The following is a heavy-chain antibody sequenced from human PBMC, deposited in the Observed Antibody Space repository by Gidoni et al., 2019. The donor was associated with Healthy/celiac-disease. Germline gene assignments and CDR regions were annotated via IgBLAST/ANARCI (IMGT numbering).Heavy chain of an antibody. D-gene: IGHD6-19*01. V-gene: IGHV4-34*01. CDR2: INHSGST. J-gene: IGHJ6*02. CDR3: ARGGRVDRGGRIAVAGTRGSYYYYGMDV. CDR1: GGSFSGYY. Sequence: QVQLQQWGAGLLKPSETLSLTCAVYGGSFSGYYWSWIRQPPGKGLEWIGEINHSGSTNYNPSLKSRVTISVDTSKNQFSLKLSSVTAADTAVYYCARGGRVDRGGRIAVAGTRGSYYYYGMDVWGQGTTVTVSS.